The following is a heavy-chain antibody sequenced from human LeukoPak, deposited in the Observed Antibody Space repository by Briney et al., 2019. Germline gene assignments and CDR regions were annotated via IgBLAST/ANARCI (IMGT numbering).Heavy chain of an antibody. D-gene: IGHD3-9*01. Sequence: PSETLSLACTVSGGSISSYYWSWIRQPAGKGLEWIGRIYTSGSTNYNPSLKSRVTMSVDTSKNQFSLKLSSVTAADTAVYYCARHAKSYDTLGLFDYWGQGTLVTVSS. CDR1: GGSISSYY. CDR2: IYTSGST. CDR3: ARHAKSYDTLGLFDY. V-gene: IGHV4-4*07. J-gene: IGHJ4*02.